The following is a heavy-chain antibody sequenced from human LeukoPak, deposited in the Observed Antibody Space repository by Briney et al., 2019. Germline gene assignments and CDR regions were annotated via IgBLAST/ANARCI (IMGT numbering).Heavy chain of an antibody. CDR2: ISGSGGST. D-gene: IGHD5-18*01. CDR1: GFTFSSYA. J-gene: IGHJ4*02. Sequence: GGSLRLSCAASGFTFSSYAMSWVRQAPGKGLEWVSAISGSGGSTYYTDSVKGRFTISRDNSKNTLYLQMNSLRAEDTAVYYCAKEIGGYSYGWVDYWGQGTLVTVSS. V-gene: IGHV3-23*01. CDR3: AKEIGGYSYGWVDY.